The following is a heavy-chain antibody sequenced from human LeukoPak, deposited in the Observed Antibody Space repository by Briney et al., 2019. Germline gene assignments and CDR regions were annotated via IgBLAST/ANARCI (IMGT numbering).Heavy chain of an antibody. Sequence: SETLSLTCTVSGGSISSYYWSWIRQPPGKGLEWIGYIYYSRSTNYNPSLKGRVTISVDTSKNQFSLKLSSVTAADTAVYYCARHSGSYSAWDYWGQGTLVTVSS. CDR2: IYYSRST. CDR3: ARHSGSYSAWDY. J-gene: IGHJ4*02. V-gene: IGHV4-59*08. D-gene: IGHD1-26*01. CDR1: GGSISSYY.